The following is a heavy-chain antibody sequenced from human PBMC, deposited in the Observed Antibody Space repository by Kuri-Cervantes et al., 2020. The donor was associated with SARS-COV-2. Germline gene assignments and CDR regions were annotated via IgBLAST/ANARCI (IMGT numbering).Heavy chain of an antibody. CDR2: IYYSGST. Sequence: GSLRLSCAVYGGSFSGYYWGRIRQPPGKGLEWIGSIYYSGSTYYNPSLKSRVTISVDTSKNQFSLKLSSVTAADTAVYYCARHDYDFWSGSIGWFDPWGQGTLVTVSS. CDR3: ARHDYDFWSGSIGWFDP. CDR1: GGSFSGYY. V-gene: IGHV4-39*01. J-gene: IGHJ5*02. D-gene: IGHD3-3*01.